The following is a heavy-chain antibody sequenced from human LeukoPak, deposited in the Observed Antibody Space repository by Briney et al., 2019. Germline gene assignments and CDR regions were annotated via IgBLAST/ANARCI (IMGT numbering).Heavy chain of an antibody. CDR3: ASVPSSSWYDY. D-gene: IGHD6-13*01. CDR2: ISSSSSYI. Sequence: GGSLRLSCAASGFTFSSCSMNWVRQAPGKGLEWVSSISSSSSYIYYSDSVKGRFTISRDNAKNSLYLQMNSLRAEDTAVYYCASVPSSSWYDYWGQGTLVTVSS. J-gene: IGHJ4*02. CDR1: GFTFSSCS. V-gene: IGHV3-21*01.